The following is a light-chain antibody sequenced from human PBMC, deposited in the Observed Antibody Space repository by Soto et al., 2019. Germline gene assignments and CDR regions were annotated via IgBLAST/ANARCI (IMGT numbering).Light chain of an antibody. V-gene: IGKV3-15*01. J-gene: IGKJ3*01. CDR1: QSVYNN. Sequence: VFTQSPGTLSLKSRERATLSCRSSQSVYNNLAWYQQKPGQAPRLLIYGASTRATGIPARFSGSGSGTEFTLTISSLQSEDFAVYFCQQFNNGLPVTFAPGTKVDI. CDR3: QQFNNGLPVT. CDR2: GAS.